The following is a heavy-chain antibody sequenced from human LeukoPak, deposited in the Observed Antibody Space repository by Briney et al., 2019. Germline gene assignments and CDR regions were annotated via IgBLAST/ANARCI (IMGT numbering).Heavy chain of an antibody. J-gene: IGHJ4*02. V-gene: IGHV1-18*01. CDR3: ARTPVVTIFGVVIARYYFDH. CDR1: GYTFTSYG. CDR2: ISAYNGNT. D-gene: IGHD3-3*01. Sequence: RASVKVSCKASGYTFTSYGISWVRQAPGQGLEWMGWISAYNGNTNYAQKLQGRVTMTTDTSTSTAYMELRSLRSDDTAVYYCARTPVVTIFGVVIARYYFDHWGQGTLVTVSS.